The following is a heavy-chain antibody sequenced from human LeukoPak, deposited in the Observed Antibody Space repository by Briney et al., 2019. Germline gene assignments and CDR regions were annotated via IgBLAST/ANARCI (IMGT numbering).Heavy chain of an antibody. CDR3: ARVPDITARPCDS. V-gene: IGHV4-34*01. J-gene: IGHJ4*02. D-gene: IGHD1-1*01. CDR2: IGHTGDTT. CDR1: GGSFSGYY. Sequence: SETLSLTCAVYGGSFSGYYWTLIRQTPGKGLEWIGEIGHTGDTTNYNPSLKSRVTISVDSSKNQFSLKVTSVTAADTGVYYCARVPDITARPCDSWGPGTLVTVSS.